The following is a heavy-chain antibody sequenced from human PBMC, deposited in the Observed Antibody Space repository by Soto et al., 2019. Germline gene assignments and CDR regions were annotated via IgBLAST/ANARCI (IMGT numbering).Heavy chain of an antibody. V-gene: IGHV3-23*01. CDR2: ISGSGGLT. J-gene: IGHJ4*02. CDR3: AKSLSASPNYFFDY. Sequence: VRQAPGKGLEWVSGISGSGGLTYYADSVKGRFTISRDNSKNTLYLQMNSLIADDTAVYYCAKSLSASPNYFFDYWGQGTLVTVSS.